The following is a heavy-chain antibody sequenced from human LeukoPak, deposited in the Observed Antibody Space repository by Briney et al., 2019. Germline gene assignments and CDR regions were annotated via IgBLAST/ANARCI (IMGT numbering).Heavy chain of an antibody. D-gene: IGHD3-3*01. V-gene: IGHV3-23*01. CDR3: AKTPLTYYDFWSGFDY. Sequence: GGSLRLSCAASGFTFSSYAMSWVRQAPGKGLEGVSAISGSGGRTFYADSVRGRFTISRDNSKNTLYLQMNSLRAEDTAVYYCAKTPLTYYDFWSGFDYWGQGTLVTVSS. CDR1: GFTFSSYA. J-gene: IGHJ4*02. CDR2: ISGSGGRT.